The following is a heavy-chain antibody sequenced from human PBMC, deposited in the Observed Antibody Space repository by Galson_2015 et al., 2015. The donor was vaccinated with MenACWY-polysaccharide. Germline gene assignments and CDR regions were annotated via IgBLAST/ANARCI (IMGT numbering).Heavy chain of an antibody. V-gene: IGHV3-30*18. Sequence: SLRLSCAGFEFTFSNYGMHWVRQAPGKGLEWVAFMSYDGTNKYHADSVKGRFAISRDNSKKTLYLQMNSLRAEDTAVYYCAKEDDFWSGYYFDYWGQGTLVIVSS. D-gene: IGHD3-3*01. CDR2: MSYDGTNK. CDR3: AKEDDFWSGYYFDY. CDR1: EFTFSNYG. J-gene: IGHJ4*02.